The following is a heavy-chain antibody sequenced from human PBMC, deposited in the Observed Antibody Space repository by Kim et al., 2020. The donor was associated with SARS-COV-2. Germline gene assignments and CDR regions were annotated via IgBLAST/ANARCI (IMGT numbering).Heavy chain of an antibody. Sequence: SETLSLTCAVYGGSFSGYYWSWIRQPPGKGLEWIGEINHSGSTNYNPSLKSRVTISVDTSKNQFSLKLSSVTAADTAVYYCASLYYSSGSHGGYWGQGTLVTVSS. CDR3: ASLYYSSGSHGGY. CDR2: INHSGST. D-gene: IGHD6-19*01. V-gene: IGHV4-34*01. CDR1: GGSFSGYY. J-gene: IGHJ4*02.